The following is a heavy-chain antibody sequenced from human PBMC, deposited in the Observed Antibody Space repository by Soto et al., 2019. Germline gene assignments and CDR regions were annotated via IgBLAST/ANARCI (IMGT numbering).Heavy chain of an antibody. V-gene: IGHV6-1*01. D-gene: IGHD5-18*01. CDR3: ARGGRWGYSYGDYYSDGMDV. J-gene: IGHJ6*02. Sequence: SQTLSLTCAISGDSVSSNSAAWNWIRQSPSRGLEWLGKTYYRSKWYNEYAESVKSRITINPDTSKNQFSLQLNSVTPEDTAVYYCARGGRWGYSYGDYYSDGMDVWGQGTTVTVSS. CDR2: TYYRSKWYN. CDR1: GDSVSSNSAA.